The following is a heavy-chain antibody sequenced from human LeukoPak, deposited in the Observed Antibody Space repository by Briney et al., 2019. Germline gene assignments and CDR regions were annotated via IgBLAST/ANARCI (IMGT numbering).Heavy chain of an antibody. J-gene: IGHJ4*02. CDR3: AKTFPYGTTWYGFCDY. V-gene: IGHV3-23*01. CDR1: GFPFRNNV. CDR2: IRGSGDT. Sequence: GGSLRLSCAASGFPFRNNVMTWVRQAPGRGLDWLAAIRGSGDTHYADSVKGRFTISRDNSKNMLYLQMNGRRAEDTAVYYCAKTFPYGTTWYGFCDYWGQGALVTVSS. D-gene: IGHD3-3*01.